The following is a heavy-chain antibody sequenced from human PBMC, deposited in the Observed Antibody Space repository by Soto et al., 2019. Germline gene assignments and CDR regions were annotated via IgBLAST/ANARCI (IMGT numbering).Heavy chain of an antibody. J-gene: IGHJ3*02. CDR1: GYTFTSYD. D-gene: IGHD1-26*01. CDR3: VRERSSGALDI. Sequence: QVQLVQSGAEVKKPGASVKVSCKTSGYTFTSYDINWVRQATGQGLEWMGWMNPNSGNTAYTQRFQGRVTMTRNTSISTAYMELSSLKSEDTAVYYCVRERSSGALDIWGQGTMVTVSS. CDR2: MNPNSGNT. V-gene: IGHV1-8*01.